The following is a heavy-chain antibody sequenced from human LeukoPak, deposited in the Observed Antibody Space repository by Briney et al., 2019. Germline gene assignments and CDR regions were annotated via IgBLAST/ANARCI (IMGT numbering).Heavy chain of an antibody. D-gene: IGHD3-10*01. Sequence: SETLSLTCAVYGGSFSGYYWSWIRQPPGKGLEWIGEINHSGSTNYNPSLKSRVTISVDTSKNQFSLKLSSVTAADTAVYYCARGTSRVTMVRGVIYNWFDPWGQGTLVTVSS. V-gene: IGHV4-34*01. J-gene: IGHJ5*02. CDR1: GGSFSGYY. CDR2: INHSGST. CDR3: ARGTSRVTMVRGVIYNWFDP.